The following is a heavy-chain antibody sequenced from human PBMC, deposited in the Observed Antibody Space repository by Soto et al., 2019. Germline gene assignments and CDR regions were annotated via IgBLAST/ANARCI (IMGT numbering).Heavy chain of an antibody. CDR2: IYHSGST. CDR1: GGSISSGGYC. J-gene: IGHJ4*02. V-gene: IGHV4-30-2*01. CDR3: ARGPPFGY. Sequence: QLQLQESGSGLVKPSQTLSLTCAVSGGSISSGGYCWSWIRQPPGKGLEWIGYIYHSGSTYYNPSRKSRVTISVDRSKNQFSLKLNSVTAAADTAVYYCARGPPFGYWGQGTLVTVSS. D-gene: IGHD3-10*01.